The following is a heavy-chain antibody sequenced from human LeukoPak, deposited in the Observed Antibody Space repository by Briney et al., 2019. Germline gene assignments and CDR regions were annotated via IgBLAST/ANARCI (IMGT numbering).Heavy chain of an antibody. J-gene: IGHJ4*02. CDR3: ARGRGYIIDF. CDR2: LHPDGVT. Sequence: GGFLRLSCAASGLSVSNTFMNWVRQTPGTGLEWVSILHPDGVTHYTDSVKGRFTISRDNSYNTLYLQMNSLRAEDTAVYFCARGRGYIIDFWGQGTQVTVSP. CDR1: GLSVSNTF. D-gene: IGHD5-18*01. V-gene: IGHV3-53*01.